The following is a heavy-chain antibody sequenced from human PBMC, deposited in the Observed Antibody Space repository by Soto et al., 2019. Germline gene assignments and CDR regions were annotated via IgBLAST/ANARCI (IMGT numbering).Heavy chain of an antibody. CDR2: INAGNGNT. CDR3: AVPGIAAAGNLSVGAFEI. D-gene: IGHD6-13*01. J-gene: IGHJ3*02. CDR1: GYTFTSYA. Sequence: ASVKVSFKASGYTFTSYAMHWVRQAPGQRLEWMGWINAGNGNTKYSQKFQGRVTITRDTSASTAYMELSSLRSEDTAVYYCAVPGIAAAGNLSVGAFEIWGQGTMGTCSS. V-gene: IGHV1-3*01.